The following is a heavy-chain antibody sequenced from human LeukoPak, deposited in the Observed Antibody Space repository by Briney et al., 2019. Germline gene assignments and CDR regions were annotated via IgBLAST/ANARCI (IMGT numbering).Heavy chain of an antibody. CDR2: INWNGGST. CDR1: GFPFDDYG. V-gene: IGHV3-20*04. J-gene: IGHJ4*02. CDR3: AKAGGSYGFDY. Sequence: VGSLRLSCAASGFPFDDYGMNWVRQVPGKGLEWVSGINWNGGSTGYADSVKGRFTISRDNAKNSLYLQMNSLRAEDTALYYCAKAGGSYGFDYWGQGTLVTVSS. D-gene: IGHD1-26*01.